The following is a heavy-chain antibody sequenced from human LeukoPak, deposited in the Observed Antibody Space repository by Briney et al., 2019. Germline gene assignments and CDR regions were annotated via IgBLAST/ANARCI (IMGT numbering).Heavy chain of an antibody. D-gene: IGHD2-2*01. J-gene: IGHJ6*02. CDR1: GFTFSSYA. Sequence: GSLRLSCAASGFTFSSYAMSWVRQAPGKGLEWVSAISGSGGSTYYADSVKGRFTISRDNSKNTLYLQMNSLRAEDTAVYYCAKAVGYCSSTSCYWDYYYGMDVWGQGTTVTVSS. CDR2: ISGSGGST. CDR3: AKAVGYCSSTSCYWDYYYGMDV. V-gene: IGHV3-23*01.